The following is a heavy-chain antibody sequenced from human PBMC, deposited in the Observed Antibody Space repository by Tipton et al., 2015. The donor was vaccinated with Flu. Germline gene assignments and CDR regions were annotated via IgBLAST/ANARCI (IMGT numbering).Heavy chain of an antibody. CDR1: GFTFSSYA. Sequence: SLRLSCAASGFTFSSYAMHWVRQAPGKGLEWVAVISYDGSNKYYADSVKGRFTISRDNSKNTLYLQMNSLGAEDTAVYYCARVVVGAADYWGQGTLVTVSS. J-gene: IGHJ4*02. D-gene: IGHD1-26*01. CDR3: ARVVVGAADY. V-gene: IGHV3-30*01. CDR2: ISYDGSNK.